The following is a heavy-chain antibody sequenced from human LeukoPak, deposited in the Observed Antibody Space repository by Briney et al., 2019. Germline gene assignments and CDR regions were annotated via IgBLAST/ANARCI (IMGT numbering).Heavy chain of an antibody. CDR1: GGSISSTTYY. J-gene: IGHJ5*02. CDR3: AIQEWGLLLNYFDP. Sequence: PSGTLSLTCTVSGGSISSTTYYWGWIRQPPGKGLEWIGSVSHNGNIFYNPSLKSRLTISVDTAKNHFSLRLSAVTAADTAVYYCAIQEWGLLLNYFDPWGQGTLVFVSS. V-gene: IGHV4-39*02. CDR2: VSHNGNI. D-gene: IGHD1-26*01.